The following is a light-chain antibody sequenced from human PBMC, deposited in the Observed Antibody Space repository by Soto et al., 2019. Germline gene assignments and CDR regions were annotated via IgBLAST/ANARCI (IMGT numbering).Light chain of an antibody. Sequence: EIVLTQSPATLSLSPGERATLSCRASQSVSSYLAWYQQKPGQAPRLLIYDASNRATGIPARFSGSGSGTDFTLTISSLGPEDVAFYYCQQRSNWPQLTFGGGTKVEIK. CDR1: QSVSSY. CDR3: QQRSNWPQLT. J-gene: IGKJ4*01. V-gene: IGKV3-11*01. CDR2: DAS.